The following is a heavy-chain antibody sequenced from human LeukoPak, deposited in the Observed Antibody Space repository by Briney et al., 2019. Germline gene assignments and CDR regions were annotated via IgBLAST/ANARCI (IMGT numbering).Heavy chain of an antibody. CDR3: ARHGTSYCSSTSCYANYYYGMDV. CDR2: IYPGDSDT. J-gene: IGHJ6*04. Sequence: GESLKSTCKGSGYSFTSYWIGWVRQMPGKGLEWMGIIYPGDSDTRYSPSFQGQVTISADKSISTAYLQWSSLKASDTAMYYRARHGTSYCSSTSCYANYYYGMDVWGKGTTVTVSS. D-gene: IGHD2-2*01. V-gene: IGHV5-51*01. CDR1: GYSFTSYW.